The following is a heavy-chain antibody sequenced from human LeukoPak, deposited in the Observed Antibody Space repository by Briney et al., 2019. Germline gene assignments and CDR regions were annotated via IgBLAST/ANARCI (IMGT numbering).Heavy chain of an antibody. D-gene: IGHD6-19*01. CDR1: GYTFTSYY. Sequence: ASVKVSCKASGYTFTSYYMHWVRQAPGQGLEWMGITNPSGGSTSYAQKFQGRVTMTRDTSTSTVYMELSSLRSEDTAVYYCATEGYSSGWYLWGQGTLVTVSS. CDR2: TNPSGGST. CDR3: ATEGYSSGWYL. V-gene: IGHV1-46*01. J-gene: IGHJ5*02.